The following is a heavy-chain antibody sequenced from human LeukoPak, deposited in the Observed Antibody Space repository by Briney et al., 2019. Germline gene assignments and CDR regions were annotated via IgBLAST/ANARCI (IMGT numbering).Heavy chain of an antibody. V-gene: IGHV3-30*19. CDR1: GFTFSSYG. Sequence: GRSLRLSCAASGFTFSSYGIHWVRQAPGKGLEWVAVISDDGRHNYYADSVKGRFTISRDNSKSTLYLQMNSLRDDDSAAYFCARVYLERLTAGYFDHWGQGTQVTVSP. CDR3: ARVYLERLTAGYFDH. CDR2: ISDDGRHN. J-gene: IGHJ4*02. D-gene: IGHD2-8*01.